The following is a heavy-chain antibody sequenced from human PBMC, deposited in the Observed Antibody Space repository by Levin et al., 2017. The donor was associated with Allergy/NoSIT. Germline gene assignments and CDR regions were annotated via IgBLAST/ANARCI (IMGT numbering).Heavy chain of an antibody. D-gene: IGHD5-12*01. J-gene: IGHJ2*01. CDR3: ARLTWIEKRYFDL. CDR1: GYSFTSYW. V-gene: IGHV5-51*01. Sequence: GESLKISCQGSGYSFTSYWIGWVRQMPGKGLEWMGIIYPGDSDTRYSPSFQGQVTISADKSISTAYLQWSSLKASDTAMYYCARLTWIEKRYFDLWGRGTLVTVSS. CDR2: IYPGDSDT.